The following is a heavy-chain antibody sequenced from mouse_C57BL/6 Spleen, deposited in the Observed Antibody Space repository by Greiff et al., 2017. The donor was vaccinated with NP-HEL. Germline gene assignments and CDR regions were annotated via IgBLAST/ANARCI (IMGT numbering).Heavy chain of an antibody. V-gene: IGHV1-80*01. CDR1: GYAFSSYW. CDR3: ARGNGNLAWFAY. D-gene: IGHD2-1*01. J-gene: IGHJ3*01. Sequence: VQLQESGAELVKPGASVKISCKASGYAFSSYWMNWVKQRPGKGLEWIGQIYPGDGDTNYNGKFKGKATLTADKSSSTAYMQLSSLTSEDSAVYFCARGNGNLAWFAYWGQGTLVTVSA. CDR2: IYPGDGDT.